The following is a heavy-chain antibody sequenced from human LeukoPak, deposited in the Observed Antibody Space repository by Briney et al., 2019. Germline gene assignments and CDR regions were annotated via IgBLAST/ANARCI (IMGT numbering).Heavy chain of an antibody. CDR1: GFTFSNHA. V-gene: IGHV3-30-3*01. Sequence: GGSLRLSCAASGFTFSNHAMHWVRQAPGKGLEWVAIISSDGNSKYYADSVKGRFTISRDNAKNSLYLQMNSLRAEDTAVYYCARRARVRMVYFYYFMDIWGKGTTVTVSS. J-gene: IGHJ6*03. D-gene: IGHD2-8*01. CDR3: ARRARVRMVYFYYFMDI. CDR2: ISSDGNSK.